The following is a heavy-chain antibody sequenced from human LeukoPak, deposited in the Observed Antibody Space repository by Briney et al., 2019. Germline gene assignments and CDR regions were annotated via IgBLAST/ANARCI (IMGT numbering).Heavy chain of an antibody. J-gene: IGHJ6*03. D-gene: IGHD6-19*01. Sequence: SETLSLTCTVSGGSISSSSYYWGWIRQPPGKGLEWIGSIYYSGSTYYNPSLKSRVTISVDTSKNQLSLKLSSVTAADTAVYYCATSPPSSGWPYYYYYYMDVWGKGTTVTVSS. CDR2: IYYSGST. CDR1: GGSISSSSYY. CDR3: ATSPPSSGWPYYYYYYMDV. V-gene: IGHV4-39*07.